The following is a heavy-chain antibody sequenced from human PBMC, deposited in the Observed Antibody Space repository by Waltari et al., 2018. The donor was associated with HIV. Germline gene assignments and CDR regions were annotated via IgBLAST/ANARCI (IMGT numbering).Heavy chain of an antibody. CDR3: TSEEDYGSGSHFDY. J-gene: IGHJ4*02. Sequence: EVQLVESGGDLLKPGGCLRVSCAASGFTLHRLWLSWVRQAPGKGLEWGGRIKTKGDGGATDYAAAVKGRFTISRDDSKNTVYLQMNSLKIEDTAVYYCTSEEDYGSGSHFDYWGQGTLVTVSS. V-gene: IGHV3-15*01. CDR2: IKTKGDGGAT. CDR1: GFTLHRLW. D-gene: IGHD3-10*01.